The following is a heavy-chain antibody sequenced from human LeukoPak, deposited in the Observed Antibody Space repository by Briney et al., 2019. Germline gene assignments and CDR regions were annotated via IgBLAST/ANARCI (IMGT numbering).Heavy chain of an antibody. J-gene: IGHJ4*02. CDR3: ARDRYDPAGYSSGWFNY. Sequence: SQTLSLTCAISGDSVSSNSAAWNWIRQSPSRSLEWLGRTYYRSKWYNDYAVSVKSRITINPDTSKNQFSLLLNSVTPEDTAVYYCARDRYDPAGYSSGWFNYWGQGTLVTVSS. V-gene: IGHV6-1*01. CDR2: TYYRSKWYN. CDR1: GDSVSSNSAA. D-gene: IGHD6-19*01.